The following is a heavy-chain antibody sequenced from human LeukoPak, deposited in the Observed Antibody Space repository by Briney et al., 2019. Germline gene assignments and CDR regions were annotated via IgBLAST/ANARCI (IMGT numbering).Heavy chain of an antibody. CDR3: AKGDKIGEYYYDSSGSFDY. D-gene: IGHD3-22*01. CDR1: GFTFSSYA. CDR2: ISGSGGST. J-gene: IGHJ4*02. Sequence: PGGSLRLSCAASGFTFSSYAMSWVRQAPGKGLEWVSGISGSGGSTYYADSVKGRFTISRDNSKNTLYLQMNSLRAKDTAVYYCAKGDKIGEYYYDSSGSFDYWGQGTLVTVSS. V-gene: IGHV3-23*01.